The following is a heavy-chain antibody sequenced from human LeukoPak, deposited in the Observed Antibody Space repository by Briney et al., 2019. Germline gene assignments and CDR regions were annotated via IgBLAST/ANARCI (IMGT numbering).Heavy chain of an antibody. CDR2: INHSGST. D-gene: IGHD4/OR15-4a*01. J-gene: IGHJ3*02. CDR3: ARRALSMVATRRGAFDI. Sequence: SETLSHTCAVNGGSFSGYYWSWIRQPPGKGLEWIGEINHSGSTNYNPSLKSRVTISVDTSKNQFSLKLSSVTAADTAVYYCARRALSMVATRRGAFDIWGQGTMVTVSS. V-gene: IGHV4-34*01. CDR1: GGSFSGYY.